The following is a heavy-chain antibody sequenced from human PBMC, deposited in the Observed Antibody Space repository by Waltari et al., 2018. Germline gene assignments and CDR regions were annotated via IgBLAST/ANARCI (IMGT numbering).Heavy chain of an antibody. V-gene: IGHV1-8*03. Sequence: QVQLVQSGAEVKKPGASVKVSCKASGYTFTSYDINWVRQATGQGLEWMGWMNPNSGNTGYAQKFQGRVTITRNTSISTAYMELSSLRSEDTAVYYCARGSPHDCSCGSCLDYWGQGTLVTVSS. D-gene: IGHD2-15*01. CDR2: MNPNSGNT. CDR3: ARGSPHDCSCGSCLDY. J-gene: IGHJ4*02. CDR1: GYTFTSYD.